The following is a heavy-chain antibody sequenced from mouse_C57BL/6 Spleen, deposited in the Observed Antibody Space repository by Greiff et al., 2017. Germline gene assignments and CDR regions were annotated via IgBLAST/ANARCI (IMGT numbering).Heavy chain of an antibody. J-gene: IGHJ2*01. CDR1: GFTFSSYG. CDR3: ARAYSGYLDY. D-gene: IGHD1-1*01. V-gene: IGHV5-6*01. CDR2: ISSGGSYT. Sequence: EVKLVESGGDLVKPGGSLKLSCAASGFTFSSYGLSWVRQTPDKRLEWVATISSGGSYTYYPDSVKGRFTISRDNAKNTLYLQMSSLKSEDTAMYYCARAYSGYLDYWGQGTTLTVSS.